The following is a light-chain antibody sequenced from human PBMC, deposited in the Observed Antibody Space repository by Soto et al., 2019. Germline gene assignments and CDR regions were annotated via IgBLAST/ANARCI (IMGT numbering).Light chain of an antibody. J-gene: IGKJ4*01. CDR2: GAS. CDR3: QQYNNWPLLT. Sequence: EIVMTQSQATLSVSPGERATLSCSASQSVSSNLAWYQQKPGQAPRLLIYGASTRATGIPARFSGSGSGTEFTLTISSLQSEDFAVYYCQQYNNWPLLTFGGGTKVEIK. CDR1: QSVSSN. V-gene: IGKV3-15*01.